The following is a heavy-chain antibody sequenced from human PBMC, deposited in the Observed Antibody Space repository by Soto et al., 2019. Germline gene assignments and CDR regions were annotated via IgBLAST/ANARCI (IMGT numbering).Heavy chain of an antibody. V-gene: IGHV4-59*08. J-gene: IGHJ6*03. Sequence: LSLTCTVSGGSISSYYWSWIRQPPGKGLEWIGYIYYSGSTNYNPSLKSRVTISVDTSKNQFSLKLSSVTAADTAVYYCARHVDDFRSAPSLNGEMDVWGKGPTVTVS. CDR3: ARHVDDFRSAPSLNGEMDV. CDR1: GGSISSYY. CDR2: IYYSGST. D-gene: IGHD3-3*01.